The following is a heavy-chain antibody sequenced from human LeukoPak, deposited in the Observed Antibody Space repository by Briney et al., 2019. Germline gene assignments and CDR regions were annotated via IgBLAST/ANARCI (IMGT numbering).Heavy chain of an antibody. Sequence: SETLSLTCTVSGGSISSYYWSWIRQPPGKGLEWIGYIYYSGSTNYNPSLKSRVTISVDTSKNQFSLKLSSVTAADTAVYYCAGPPPNYGYINCFHPWGQGTPLTAAS. CDR2: IYYSGST. CDR1: GGSISSYY. J-gene: IGHJ5*02. V-gene: IGHV4-59*08. D-gene: IGHD4-17*01. CDR3: AGPPPNYGYINCFHP.